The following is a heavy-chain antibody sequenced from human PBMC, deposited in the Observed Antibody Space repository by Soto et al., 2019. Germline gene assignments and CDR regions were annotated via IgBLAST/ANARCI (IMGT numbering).Heavy chain of an antibody. CDR2: SIPIFGTA. CDR1: GGTVSSYA. Sequence: SVKVSCKASGGTVSSYAIRWVRQAPGQGLEWMGGSIPIFGTANYAQKFQVRVTITAGESTSTAYMELSSLRSEDTAVYYCTGSPYCSGGSCWNVNDALDIWGQGTMVTVPS. J-gene: IGHJ3*02. D-gene: IGHD2-15*01. V-gene: IGHV1-69*13. CDR3: TGSPYCSGGSCWNVNDALDI.